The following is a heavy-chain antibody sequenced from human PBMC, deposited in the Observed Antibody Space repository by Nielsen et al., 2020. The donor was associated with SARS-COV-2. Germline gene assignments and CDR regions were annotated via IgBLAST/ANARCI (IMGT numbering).Heavy chain of an antibody. CDR3: ARVDYGGNEYFQH. Sequence: SETLSLTCTVSGGSISGYYWSWIRQHPGKGLEWIGYIYYSGSTYYNPSLKSRVTISVDTSKNQFSLRLSSVTAADTAVYYCARVDYGGNEYFQHWGQGTLVTVSS. J-gene: IGHJ1*01. CDR2: IYYSGST. CDR1: GGSISGYY. D-gene: IGHD4-23*01. V-gene: IGHV4-31*03.